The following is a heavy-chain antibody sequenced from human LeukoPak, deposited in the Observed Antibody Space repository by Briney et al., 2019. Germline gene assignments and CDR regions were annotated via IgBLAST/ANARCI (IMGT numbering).Heavy chain of an antibody. Sequence: KASQTLSLTCTVSGDSIISSPYYWGWIRQPPGKGLEWIGSIYYSGSTFYAPSLRSRVTISEDKSKNQLSLRLTSVTAADTAMYYCATMVSDRHFDLWGRGTLITVSS. V-gene: IGHV4-39*07. D-gene: IGHD2-8*01. CDR3: ATMVSDRHFDL. CDR1: GDSIISSPYY. J-gene: IGHJ2*01. CDR2: IYYSGST.